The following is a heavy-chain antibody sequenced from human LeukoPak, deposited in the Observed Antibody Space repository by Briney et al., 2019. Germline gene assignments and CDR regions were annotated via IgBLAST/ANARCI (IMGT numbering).Heavy chain of an antibody. J-gene: IGHJ4*02. D-gene: IGHD6-6*01. V-gene: IGHV1-69*13. CDR1: GGTFSSYA. CDR2: IIPIFGTA. Sequence: ASVKVSCKASGGTFSSYAVSWVRQAPGQGLEWMGGIIPIFGTANYAQKFKGRVTITADESTSTAYMELSSLRSEDTAVYYCARGGLEYSSSCHFDYWGQGTLVTVSS. CDR3: ARGGLEYSSSCHFDY.